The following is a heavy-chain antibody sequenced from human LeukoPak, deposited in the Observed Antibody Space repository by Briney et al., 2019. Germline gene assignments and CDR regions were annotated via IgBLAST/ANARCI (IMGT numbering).Heavy chain of an antibody. CDR1: GFTFSSYS. CDR2: ISSSSRYI. CDR3: ARDLSSSSTAYFQH. Sequence: GGSLRLSCAASGFTFSSYSMNWVRQAPGKGLEWVSSISSSSRYIYYADSVKGRFTISRDNAKNSLYLQMDSLRAEDTAVYYCARDLSSSSTAYFQHWGQGTLVTVSA. V-gene: IGHV3-21*01. J-gene: IGHJ1*01. D-gene: IGHD6-6*01.